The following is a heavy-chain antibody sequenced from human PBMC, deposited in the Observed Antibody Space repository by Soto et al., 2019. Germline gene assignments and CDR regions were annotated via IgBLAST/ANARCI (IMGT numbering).Heavy chain of an antibody. CDR2: INPSGGYT. V-gene: IGHV1-46*03. Sequence: SLIATSKERVNTFSSSSRNWVRQATGQGLEWLGIINPSGGYTTYAQRFLGRVTMTSDTSTSTVHMELGSLTSEDTAVYYCARGGAIVAVTAPYDHWG. J-gene: IGHJ4*01. D-gene: IGHD2-21*02. CDR3: ARGGAIVAVTAPYDH. CDR1: VNTFSSSS.